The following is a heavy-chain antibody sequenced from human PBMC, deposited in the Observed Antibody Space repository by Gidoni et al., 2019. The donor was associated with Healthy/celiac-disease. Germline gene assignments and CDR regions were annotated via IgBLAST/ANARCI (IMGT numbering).Heavy chain of an antibody. Sequence: EVQLLESAGGLVQPGVSLRLSCAASVFTFRICAMGWVRQAPAKGLDWVSAISGSGGSTYYVDAVKGRFTISRDNSKNTLYLEMNSLRAEDTAVYYCAKELRTSGKLVTAISDDWGQGTLVTVSS. CDR2: ISGSGGST. J-gene: IGHJ4*02. V-gene: IGHV3-23*01. CDR3: AKELRTSGKLVTAISDD. D-gene: IGHD2-21*02. CDR1: VFTFRICA.